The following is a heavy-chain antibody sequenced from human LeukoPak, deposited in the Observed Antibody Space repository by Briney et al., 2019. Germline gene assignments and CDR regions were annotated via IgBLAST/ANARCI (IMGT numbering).Heavy chain of an antibody. CDR1: GFTFSSYS. J-gene: IGHJ3*02. CDR3: ARVVRVDLRAFDI. V-gene: IGHV3-21*01. CDR2: ISSSSSYI. D-gene: IGHD5-12*01. Sequence: GGSLRLSCAASGFTFSSYSMNWVRQAPGKGLEWVSSISSSSSYIYYADSVKGRFTISRGNAKNSLYLQMNSLRAEDTAVYYCARVVRVDLRAFDIWGQGTMVTVSS.